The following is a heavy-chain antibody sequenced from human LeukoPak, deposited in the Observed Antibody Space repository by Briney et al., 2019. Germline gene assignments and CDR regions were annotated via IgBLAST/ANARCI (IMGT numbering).Heavy chain of an antibody. D-gene: IGHD2/OR15-2a*01. CDR3: ARAHSIASYYYGVDV. V-gene: IGHV4-30-2*01. Sequence: PSETLSLTCTVSGYAIISGGFSWNWIRQPPGKGLEWIGCIYDRGPAHYSPSLTSRVTVSVDTSENQFSLKLSSVTAADTAVYYCARAHSIASYYYGVDVWGQGTTVTVSS. J-gene: IGHJ6*02. CDR2: IYDRGPA. CDR1: GYAIISGGFS.